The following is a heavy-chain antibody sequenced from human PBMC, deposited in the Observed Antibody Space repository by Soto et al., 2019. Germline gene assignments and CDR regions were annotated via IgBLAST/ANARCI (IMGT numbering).Heavy chain of an antibody. V-gene: IGHV1-18*01. CDR1: GYTFTSYG. CDR3: ARGRYGDY. CDR2: ISAHNGNT. D-gene: IGHD1-1*01. Sequence: QVHLVQSGAEVKKPGASVKVSCKGSGYTFTSYGITWVRQAPGQGLEWMGWISAHNGNTDYAQGLQGRVTVTRDTSTSTAYMGLRSLRSDDTAVYYCARGRYGDYWGQGALVTVSS. J-gene: IGHJ4*02.